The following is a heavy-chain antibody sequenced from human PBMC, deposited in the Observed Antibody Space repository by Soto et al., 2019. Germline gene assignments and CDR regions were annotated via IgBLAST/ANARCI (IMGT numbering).Heavy chain of an antibody. CDR3: ARDNGNSFDY. Sequence: HVQLVQSGGELKKPGASVKVSCNTSGYTFNTYFITWVRQAPGQGLEWMGWISPHNGNTNYAEKFQGRVTMTADTITKTAYMELRNLRIDDTAVYYCARDNGNSFDYWGQGTPVTVSS. CDR2: ISPHNGNT. J-gene: IGHJ4*02. V-gene: IGHV1-18*01. CDR1: GYTFNTYF.